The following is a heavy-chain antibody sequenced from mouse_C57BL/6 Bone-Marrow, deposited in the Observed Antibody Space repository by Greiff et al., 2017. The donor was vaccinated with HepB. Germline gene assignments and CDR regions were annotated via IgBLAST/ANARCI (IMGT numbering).Heavy chain of an antibody. V-gene: IGHV1-5*01. D-gene: IGHD1-1*01. CDR2: IYPGNRDT. J-gene: IGHJ1*03. CDR3: TRRIYYYGSLYFDV. Sequence: VHVKQSGTVLARPGASVKMSCKTSGYTFTSYWMHWVKQRPGQGLEWIGAIYPGNRDTSYNQKFKGKAKLTAVTSASTAYMELSSLTNEDSAVYYCTRRIYYYGSLYFDVWGTGTTVTVSS. CDR1: GYTFTSYW.